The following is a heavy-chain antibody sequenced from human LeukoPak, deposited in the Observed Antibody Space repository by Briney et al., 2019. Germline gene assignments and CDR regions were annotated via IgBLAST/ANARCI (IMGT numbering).Heavy chain of an antibody. J-gene: IGHJ3*02. V-gene: IGHV4-34*01. CDR1: GGSFSGYY. CDR2: INHSGST. CDR3: ARGSVRSAFDI. D-gene: IGHD4-17*01. Sequence: SETLSLTCAVYGGSFSGYYWSWIRQPPGKWLEWIGEINHSGSTNYNPSLKSRVTISVDTSKNQFSLKLSSVTAADTAVYYCARGSVRSAFDIWGQGTMVTVSS.